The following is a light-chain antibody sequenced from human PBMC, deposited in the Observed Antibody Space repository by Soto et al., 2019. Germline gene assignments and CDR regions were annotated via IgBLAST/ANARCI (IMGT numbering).Light chain of an antibody. CDR2: AAS. J-gene: IGKJ1*01. CDR1: QGISSF. V-gene: IGKV1-8*01. CDR3: QQYYLYPRT. Sequence: IRMTQSPSSFSASTGDRVTITCRASQGISSFLAWYQQKSGKAPKLLMYAASTLQSGVPSRFSGSGSGTYFTLTFSSLQSEDFATYYCQQYYLYPRTFGQGTKVEIK.